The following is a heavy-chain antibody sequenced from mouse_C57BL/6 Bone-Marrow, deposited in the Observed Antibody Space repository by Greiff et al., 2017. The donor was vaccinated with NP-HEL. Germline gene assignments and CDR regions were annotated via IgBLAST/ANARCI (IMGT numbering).Heavy chain of an antibody. D-gene: IGHD1-1*01. Sequence: QVQLQQPGAELVRPGSSVKLSCKASGYTFTSYWMHWVKQRPIQGLEWIGNIDPSDRDTHYNQKFTDKATLTVDKSSSTAYMQLSSLTSEDSAVYYCARTAPYYFGSSDFRVWGTGTTVTVSS. CDR3: ARTAPYYFGSSDFRV. CDR1: GYTFTSYW. J-gene: IGHJ1*03. V-gene: IGHV1-52*01. CDR2: IDPSDRDT.